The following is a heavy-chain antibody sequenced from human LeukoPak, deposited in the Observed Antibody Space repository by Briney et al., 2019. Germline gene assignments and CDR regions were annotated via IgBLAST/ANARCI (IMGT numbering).Heavy chain of an antibody. V-gene: IGHV4-30-2*01. CDR3: ASASPRVGYYFDY. CDR1: GGSISSGGYS. D-gene: IGHD2-15*01. CDR2: IYHSGST. J-gene: IGHJ4*02. Sequence: PSQTLFLTCAVSGGSISSGGYSWSWIRQPPGKGLEWIGYIYHSGSTYYNPSLKSRVTISVDRSKNQFSLKLSSVTAADTAVYYCASASPRVGYYFDYWGQGTLVTVSS.